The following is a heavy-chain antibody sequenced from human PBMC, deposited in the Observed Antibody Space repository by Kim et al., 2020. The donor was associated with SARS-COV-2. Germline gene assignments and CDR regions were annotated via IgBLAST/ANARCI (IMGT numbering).Heavy chain of an antibody. CDR2: IGNTGSST. CDR1: GFTFNSFA. Sequence: GGSLRLSCAASGFTFNSFAMSWVRQAPGKGLEWVSAIGNTGSSTYYADSVKGRFTISRDNSKNTLYLQMNSLRADDTAVYYCAKGHSGAFGIWGQGTMVTVSS. D-gene: IGHD2-21*01. CDR3: AKGHSGAFGI. V-gene: IGHV3-23*01. J-gene: IGHJ3*02.